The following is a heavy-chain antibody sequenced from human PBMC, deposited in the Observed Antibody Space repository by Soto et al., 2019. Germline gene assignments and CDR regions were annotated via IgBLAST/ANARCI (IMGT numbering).Heavy chain of an antibody. V-gene: IGHV4-34*01. CDR2: INHSGST. D-gene: IGHD4-17*01. CDR3: ARGGATVTTGRYYGMDV. Sequence: ETLSLTCAVYGGSFNGYYWSWIRQPPGKGLEWIGEINHSGSTNYNPSLKSRVTISVDTSKNQFSLKLSSVTAADTAVYYCARGGATVTTGRYYGMDVWGQGTTVTVSS. CDR1: GGSFNGYY. J-gene: IGHJ6*02.